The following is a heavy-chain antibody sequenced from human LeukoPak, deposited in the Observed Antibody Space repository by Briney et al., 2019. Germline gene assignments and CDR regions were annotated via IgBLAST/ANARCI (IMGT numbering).Heavy chain of an antibody. V-gene: IGHV3-30*18. CDR2: ISYDGSNK. CDR3: AKGTPRGIAAAGRRGTAFDI. Sequence: GSLRLSCAASGFTFSSYGMHWVRQAPGKGLEWVAVISYDGSNKYYADSVKGRFTISRDNSKNTLYLQMNSLRAEDTAVYYCAKGTPRGIAAAGRRGTAFDIWGQGTMVTVSS. J-gene: IGHJ3*02. D-gene: IGHD6-13*01. CDR1: GFTFSSYG.